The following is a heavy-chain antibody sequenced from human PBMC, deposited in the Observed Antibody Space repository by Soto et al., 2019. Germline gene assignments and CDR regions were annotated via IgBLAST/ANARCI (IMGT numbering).Heavy chain of an antibody. CDR1: GYTFTSYD. D-gene: IGHD3-16*02. V-gene: IGHV1-8*01. J-gene: IGHJ6*03. CDR3: ATSSAFIWGSYRNGLFYMDV. CDR2: INPNSGNT. Sequence: ASVKVSCKASGYTFTSYDINWVRQATGQGLEWMGWINPNSGNTDYAQKFQGRVTMTRNTSISPDYMEQRSLRSDDKAVNYSATSSAFIWGSYRNGLFYMDVWGKGTTVTVSS.